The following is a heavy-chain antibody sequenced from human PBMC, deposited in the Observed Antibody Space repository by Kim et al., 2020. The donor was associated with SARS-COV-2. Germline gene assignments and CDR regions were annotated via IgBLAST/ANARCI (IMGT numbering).Heavy chain of an antibody. CDR3: AKDLPARPYQYYYGSGSPDY. D-gene: IGHD3-10*01. V-gene: IGHV3-23*01. CDR1: GFTFSSYA. J-gene: IGHJ4*02. CDR2: ISGSGGST. Sequence: GGSLRLSCAASGFTFSSYAMSWVRQAPGKGLEWVSAISGSGGSTYYADSVKGRFTISRDNSKNTLYLQMNSLRAEDTAVYYCAKDLPARPYQYYYGSGSPDYWGQGTLVTVSS.